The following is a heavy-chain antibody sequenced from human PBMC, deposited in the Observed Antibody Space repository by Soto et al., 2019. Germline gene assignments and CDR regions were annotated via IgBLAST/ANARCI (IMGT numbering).Heavy chain of an antibody. D-gene: IGHD2-2*02. CDR1: GYTFTKYG. Sequence: QEQLVQSGGEVKKPGASVRVSSKASGYTFTKYGITWVRQAPGQGLEWMGWISVFNGKTNYARKLQGRVIMTADTSASTAYMELRSLRSDDTAVYYYSRSRYCTSPSCYNHYYYGMDIWGQGTTVSVSS. J-gene: IGHJ6*02. CDR3: SRSRYCTSPSCYNHYYYGMDI. CDR2: ISVFNGKT. V-gene: IGHV1-18*04.